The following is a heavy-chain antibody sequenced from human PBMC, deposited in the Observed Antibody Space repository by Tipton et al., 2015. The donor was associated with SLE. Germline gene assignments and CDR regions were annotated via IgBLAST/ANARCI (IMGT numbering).Heavy chain of an antibody. CDR3: ARRTIYGDFWYFDP. D-gene: IGHD4-17*01. CDR2: IYKSGST. Sequence: TLSLTCSVSGGSMTSYYWSWIRQPAGKGLEWIGRIYKSGSTNYNPSLKSRITMSVDTSKNQFSLKLSSVTAADTAVYYCARRTIYGDFWYFDPWGRGTLVTVSS. CDR1: GGSMTSYY. J-gene: IGHJ2*01. V-gene: IGHV4-4*07.